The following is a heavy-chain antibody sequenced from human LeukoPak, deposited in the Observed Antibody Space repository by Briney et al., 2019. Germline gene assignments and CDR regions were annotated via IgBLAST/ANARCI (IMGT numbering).Heavy chain of an antibody. D-gene: IGHD5-18*01. Sequence: PGGSLRLSCAASGFTFSRYGMHWVRQTPGKGLEWVAVISYDASNKYYADSVKGRFTISRDNSKNTLYLQMNSLRAEDTAVYYCAKSHGYSYGSDYWGQGTLVTVSS. CDR2: ISYDASNK. V-gene: IGHV3-30*18. CDR1: GFTFSRYG. J-gene: IGHJ4*02. CDR3: AKSHGYSYGSDY.